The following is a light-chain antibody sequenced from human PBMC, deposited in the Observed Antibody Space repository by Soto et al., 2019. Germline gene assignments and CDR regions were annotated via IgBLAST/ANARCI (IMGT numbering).Light chain of an antibody. CDR2: GAS. J-gene: IGKJ1*01. Sequence: DMLVEQPAAPQSVAPGKSVNLARRASQSVSSNLAWYQQKPGQAPRLLIYGASTRATGIPARFSGSGSGTEFTLTISSLQSEDFAVYYCQQYNNWPPWTFGQGTKVDIK. CDR3: QQYNNWPPWT. CDR1: QSVSSN. V-gene: IGKV3-15*01.